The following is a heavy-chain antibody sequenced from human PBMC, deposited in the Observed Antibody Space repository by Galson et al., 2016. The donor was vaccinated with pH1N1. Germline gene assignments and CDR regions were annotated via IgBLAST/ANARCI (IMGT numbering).Heavy chain of an antibody. CDR2: ISSSGSTI. CDR3: ARNSILGVVIKMYGMDV. Sequence: LRLSCAASGFTFSSYEMNWVRQAPGKGLEWVSYISSSGSTIYYADSVKGRFTISRDNAKNSLDLQMNSLRAEDTAVYYCARNSILGVVIKMYGMDVWGQGPTVTVSS. V-gene: IGHV3-48*03. D-gene: IGHD3-3*01. CDR1: GFTFSSYE. J-gene: IGHJ6*02.